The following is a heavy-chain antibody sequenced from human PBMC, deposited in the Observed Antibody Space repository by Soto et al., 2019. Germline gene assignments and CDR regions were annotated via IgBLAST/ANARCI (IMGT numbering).Heavy chain of an antibody. D-gene: IGHD2-15*01. Sequence: QTQLQESGPGLVKPSETLSLTCTVSGGSVSSRNSYWGWIRQPPGMGLEWIGGIYDGESIFYNPSLQSRVTISVDTSKNQFSLKLSSVTAADTAGDYCARHKWWSSYDLDYWGQGTGVTVSS. CDR2: IYDGESI. V-gene: IGHV4-39*01. J-gene: IGHJ4*02. CDR3: ARHKWWSSYDLDY. CDR1: GGSVSSRNSY.